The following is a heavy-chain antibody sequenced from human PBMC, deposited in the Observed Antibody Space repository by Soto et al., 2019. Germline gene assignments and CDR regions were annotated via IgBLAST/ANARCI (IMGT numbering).Heavy chain of an antibody. Sequence: VQLVESGGGVVQPGRSLRLSCAASGFTFSDYAMHWVRQAPGTGLEWVAVVSHDGRNTHYADSVKGRFPISRDSSKNTVSLEMTSLRAEDTAVYYCAKGGRQWLVTSDFNYWGQGALVTVSS. CDR1: GFTFSDYA. V-gene: IGHV3-30*18. CDR2: VSHDGRNT. CDR3: AKGGRQWLVTSDFNY. D-gene: IGHD6-19*01. J-gene: IGHJ4*02.